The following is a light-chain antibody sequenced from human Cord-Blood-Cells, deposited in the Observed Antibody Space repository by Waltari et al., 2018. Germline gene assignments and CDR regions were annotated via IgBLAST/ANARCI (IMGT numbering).Light chain of an antibody. V-gene: IGKV1-33*01. Sequence: DIQMTQSPSSLSASVGDRVTITCQASQDISNYLNWEQQKPGKAPKLLNYDASNLETGVPSRFSGSGSGTDFTFTISSLQPEDIATYYCQQYDNLPYTFGQGTKLEIK. CDR2: DAS. J-gene: IGKJ2*01. CDR1: QDISNY. CDR3: QQYDNLPYT.